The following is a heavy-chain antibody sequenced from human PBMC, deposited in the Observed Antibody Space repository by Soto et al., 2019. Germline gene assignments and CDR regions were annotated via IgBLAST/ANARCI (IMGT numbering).Heavy chain of an antibody. CDR3: AKTAPPYDSQGYYPFDI. Sequence: EVQLVESGGDLVLPGRSLRLSCTASGFTFDAFAMHWVRQAPGKGLEWVSGISWNSGSIGYADPVKGRFTISRDNAKKSLYLEMNSLKTEDTALYYCAKTAPPYDSQGYYPFDIWGQGTLVSLSS. CDR1: GFTFDAFA. V-gene: IGHV3-9*01. CDR2: ISWNSGSI. J-gene: IGHJ3*02. D-gene: IGHD3-22*01.